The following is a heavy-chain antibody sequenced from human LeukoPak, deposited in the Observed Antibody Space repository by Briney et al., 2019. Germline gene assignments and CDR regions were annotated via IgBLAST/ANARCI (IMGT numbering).Heavy chain of an antibody. Sequence: SETLSLTCTVSGGSISSYYWSWIRQPPGKGLEWIGYIYYSGSTNYNPSLKSRVTISVDTSKNQFSLKLSSVTAADTAVYYCARPLRVATAYMDVWGKGTTVTVSS. CDR3: ARPLRVATAYMDV. J-gene: IGHJ6*03. V-gene: IGHV4-59*01. CDR1: GGSISSYY. CDR2: IYYSGST. D-gene: IGHD4-17*01.